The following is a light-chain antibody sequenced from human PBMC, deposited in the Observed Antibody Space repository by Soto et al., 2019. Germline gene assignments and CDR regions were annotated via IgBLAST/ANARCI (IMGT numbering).Light chain of an antibody. J-gene: IGKJ4*01. CDR2: GAS. CDR1: QSVRSNY. CDR3: QPYNNWPLT. Sequence: EIVLTQSPGTLSLSPGERATLSCRASQSVRSNYLAWYQQKPGRAPRLLIYGASSRATGIPDRFSGSGSGTDFTLTINSLQSEDFAIYYCQPYNNWPLTFGGGTKVESK. V-gene: IGKV3-20*01.